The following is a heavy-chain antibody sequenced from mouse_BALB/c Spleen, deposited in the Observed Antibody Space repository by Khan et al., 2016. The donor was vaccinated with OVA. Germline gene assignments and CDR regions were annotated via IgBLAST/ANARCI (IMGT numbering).Heavy chain of an antibody. J-gene: IGHJ3*01. CDR3: VKHGSSGAWFNY. CDR1: GYTFTSYW. Sequence: QVQLQQSGAELARPGASVKMSCKASGYTFTSYWMHWVKQRPGQGLEWIGYINPSTDYTYYNQNFKDKATLTADKSSNTAYMQLTSLTSEDSAVNYCVKHGSSGAWFNYWVKGTLVNVSA. CDR2: INPSTDYT. D-gene: IGHD1-1*01. V-gene: IGHV1-4*01.